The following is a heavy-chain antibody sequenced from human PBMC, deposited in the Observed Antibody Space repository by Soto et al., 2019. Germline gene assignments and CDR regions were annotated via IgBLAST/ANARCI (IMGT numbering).Heavy chain of an antibody. CDR3: ARHPERIAQIGWFDP. V-gene: IGHV3-48*01. Sequence: EVQLVESGGGLVQPGGSLRLSCAASGFTFSSYSMNWVRQAPGKGLEWVSYLSSSSSTIYYADSVKGRFTISRDNAKNSLYLQMNSRRAEDTAVYYCARHPERIAQIGWFDPWGQGTLVTVSS. CDR2: LSSSSSTI. J-gene: IGHJ5*02. CDR1: GFTFSSYS. D-gene: IGHD6-13*01.